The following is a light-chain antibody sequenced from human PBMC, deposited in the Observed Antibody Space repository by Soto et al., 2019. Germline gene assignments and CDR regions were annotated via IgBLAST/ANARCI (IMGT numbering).Light chain of an antibody. CDR2: NVS. J-gene: IGLJ2*01. CDR1: SSDVGAYDY. Sequence: QSALTQPASVSGSPGQSITISCTGTSSDVGAYDYVSWYQQHPGKAPKLMIRNVSNRPSGVSNRFSGSKSGNTASLAVSGLQAEDEADYYCQSYDSSLSGNVVFVGGTKLTVL. V-gene: IGLV2-14*01. CDR3: QSYDSSLSGNVV.